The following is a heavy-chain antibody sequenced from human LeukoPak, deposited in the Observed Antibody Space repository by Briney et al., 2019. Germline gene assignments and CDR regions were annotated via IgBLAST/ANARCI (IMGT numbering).Heavy chain of an antibody. CDR3: ARAGTGRNPLPVVVPAANRGVFDY. CDR1: GGSFSGYY. CDR2: INHSGST. J-gene: IGHJ4*02. Sequence: PSETLSLTCAVYGGSFSGYYWSWIRQPPGKGLEWIGEINHSGSTNYNPSLKSRVTISVDTSKNQFSLKLSSVTAADTAVYYCARAGTGRNPLPVVVPAANRGVFDYWGQGTLVTVSS. D-gene: IGHD2-2*01. V-gene: IGHV4-34*01.